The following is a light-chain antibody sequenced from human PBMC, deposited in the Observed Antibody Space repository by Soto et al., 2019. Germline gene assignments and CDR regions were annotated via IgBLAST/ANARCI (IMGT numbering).Light chain of an antibody. Sequence: QSALTQPASVSGSPGQSITISCTGTSRYVGAYNYVSWYQQHPGKAPKLMVYDVTNRPSGVSDRFSGSKSGNTASLTISGLQAEDEADYFCSSHSNITPYVFGTGTKVTVL. CDR1: SRYVGAYNY. V-gene: IGLV2-14*01. J-gene: IGLJ1*01. CDR3: SSHSNITPYV. CDR2: DVT.